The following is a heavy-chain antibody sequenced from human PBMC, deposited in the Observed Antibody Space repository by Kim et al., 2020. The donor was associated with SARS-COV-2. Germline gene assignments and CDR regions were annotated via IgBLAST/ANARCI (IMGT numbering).Heavy chain of an antibody. V-gene: IGHV3-23*01. CDR2: ISGSGGST. CDR1: GFTFSSYA. CDR3: AKDKGRITGTTDYGMDV. Sequence: GGSLRLSCAASGFTFSSYAMSWVRQAPGKGLEWVSAISGSGGSTYYADSVKGRFTISRDNSKNTLYLQMNSLRAEDTAVYYCAKDKGRITGTTDYGMDVWGQGTTVTVSS. D-gene: IGHD1-7*01. J-gene: IGHJ6*02.